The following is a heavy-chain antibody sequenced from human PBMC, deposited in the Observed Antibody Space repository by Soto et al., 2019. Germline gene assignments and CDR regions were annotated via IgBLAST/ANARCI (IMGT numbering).Heavy chain of an antibody. CDR2: INPNSGGT. V-gene: IGHV1-2*02. CDR3: ARGRRHSTSSGYYGMDV. Sequence: ASGKVSCMASGDTFTCYYMHWVRQAAGQGLEWMGLINPNSGGTNYAQKFPGRVTMTRDTSISTAYMELSRLRSDYTAVYYCARGRRHSTSSGYYGMDVWGQGTTVTVSS. CDR1: GDTFTCYY. J-gene: IGHJ6*02. D-gene: IGHD6-6*01.